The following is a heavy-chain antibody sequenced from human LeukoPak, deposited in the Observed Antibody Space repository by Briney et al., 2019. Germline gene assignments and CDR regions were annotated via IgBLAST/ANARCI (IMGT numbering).Heavy chain of an antibody. V-gene: IGHV4-34*01. Sequence: SETLSLTCAVYGGSFSGYYWSWIRQPPGKGLEWIGEINHSGSTNYNPSLKSRLTISVDTSKNQFSLKLSSVTAADTAVYYCARLNSPGWFDPWGQGTLVTVSS. CDR1: GGSFSGYY. CDR3: ARLNSPGWFDP. J-gene: IGHJ5*02. CDR2: INHSGST.